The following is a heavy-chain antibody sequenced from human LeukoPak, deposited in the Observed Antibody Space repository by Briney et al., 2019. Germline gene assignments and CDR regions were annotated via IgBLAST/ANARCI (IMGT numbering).Heavy chain of an antibody. J-gene: IGHJ4*02. V-gene: IGHV3-30*02. CDR1: GFTFSTYG. D-gene: IGHD3-10*01. CDR3: AKDALTLLRGVIIANDYFFHS. Sequence: GGSLRLSCAASGFTFSTYGMHWVRQAPGKGLECVAFIHDDGNNKYHADSVKGRFTISRDNSKNTVDLQMNSLRPEDTAAYYCAKDALTLLRGVIIANDYFFHSWGQGTLVTVTS. CDR2: IHDDGNNK.